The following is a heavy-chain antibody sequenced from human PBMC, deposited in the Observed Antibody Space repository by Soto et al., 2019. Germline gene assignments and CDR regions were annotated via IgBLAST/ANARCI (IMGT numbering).Heavy chain of an antibody. CDR1: GGSFSGFY. V-gene: IGHV4-34*01. CDR2: INDSGST. CDR3: ARWGYCSNSICYPFDY. D-gene: IGHD2-2*01. Sequence: SETLSLTCAVHGGSFSGFYWNWIRQPPGKGLESIGEINDSGSTRYNPSLKSRVTISVDTSKNQFSLRPNSVTAADTAVYYCARWGYCSNSICYPFDYWGQGIPVTVYS. J-gene: IGHJ4*02.